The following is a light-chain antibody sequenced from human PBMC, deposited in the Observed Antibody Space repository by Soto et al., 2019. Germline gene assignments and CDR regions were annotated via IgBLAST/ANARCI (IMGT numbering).Light chain of an antibody. Sequence: AIQMTQSPSSLSASVVERVTITFRASQGIRNDLGWYQQKPGKAPKLLIYAASSLQSGVPSRFSGSGSGTDFTLTISSLQPEDFATYYCLQDYNYPLTFGQGTRLEIK. CDR1: QGIRND. J-gene: IGKJ5*01. CDR3: LQDYNYPLT. V-gene: IGKV1-6*01. CDR2: AAS.